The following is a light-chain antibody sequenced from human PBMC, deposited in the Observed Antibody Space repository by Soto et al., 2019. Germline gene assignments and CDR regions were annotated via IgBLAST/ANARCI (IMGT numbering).Light chain of an antibody. V-gene: IGLV2-14*03. Sequence: QSVLTQPASVSGSPGQSITISCTGTNSDVGGYNYVSWYQQHPGKAPKLMIYDVSNRPSGVSDRFSGSKSGNTASLTISGLQAEDEADYFCSSYTSSSTLWVFGGGTKLTVL. CDR1: NSDVGGYNY. J-gene: IGLJ3*02. CDR2: DVS. CDR3: SSYTSSSTLWV.